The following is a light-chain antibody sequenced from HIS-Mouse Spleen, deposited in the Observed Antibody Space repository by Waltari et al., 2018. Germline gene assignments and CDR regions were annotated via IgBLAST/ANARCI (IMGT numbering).Light chain of an antibody. CDR1: SSDVGSYNI. CDR3: CSYAGSSTWV. J-gene: IGLJ3*02. CDR2: EGS. Sequence: QSALTQPASVSGSPGQSLTISCTGPSSDVGSYNIFSWYQQHPGKAPKLMIYEGSKRPSGVSNRFSGSKSGNTASLTISGLQAEDEADYYCCSYAGSSTWVFGGGTKLTVL. V-gene: IGLV2-23*01.